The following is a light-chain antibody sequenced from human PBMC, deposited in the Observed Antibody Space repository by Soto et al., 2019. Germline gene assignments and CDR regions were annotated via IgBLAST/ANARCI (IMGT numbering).Light chain of an antibody. CDR2: LNSDGSH. Sequence: QLVLTQSPSASASLGASVKLTCTLSSGHSSYAIAWHQQQPEKGPRYLMKLNSDGSHSKGAGIPDRFSGSSSGAERYLTISSLQSEDEADYYCQTWAAGIQVFGGGTKVTVL. V-gene: IGLV4-69*01. CDR3: QTWAAGIQV. J-gene: IGLJ2*01. CDR1: SGHSSYA.